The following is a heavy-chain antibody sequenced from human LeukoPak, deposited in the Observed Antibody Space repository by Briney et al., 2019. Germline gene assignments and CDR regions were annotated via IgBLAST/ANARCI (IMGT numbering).Heavy chain of an antibody. V-gene: IGHV4-38-2*02. J-gene: IGHJ3*02. CDR1: GYSISSASY. Sequence: SETLSLTCSVSGYSISSASYWGWIRQPPGKGLEWIGTIYHSGVTYYNPSLKSRVTISVDTSKNQFSLTLTSMTAADTAVYYCARSASGWYRSGYAFDIWGQGTMVTVSS. CDR3: ARSASGWYRSGYAFDI. CDR2: IYHSGVT. D-gene: IGHD6-19*01.